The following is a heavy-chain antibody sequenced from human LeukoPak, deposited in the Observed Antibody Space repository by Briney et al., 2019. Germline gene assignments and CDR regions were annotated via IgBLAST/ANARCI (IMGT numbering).Heavy chain of an antibody. J-gene: IGHJ4*02. CDR1: GFSFDSHT. Sequence: GGSLRLSCGASGFSFDSHTFNWIRQAPGKGLEWVSSISSVSTYISYADSVKGRFTISRDNAKNSLYLRMTGLTVDDTAVYYCVRAAARLFDYWGQGTLVTVSS. CDR3: VRAAARLFDY. CDR2: ISSVSTYI. V-gene: IGHV3-21*01. D-gene: IGHD6-6*01.